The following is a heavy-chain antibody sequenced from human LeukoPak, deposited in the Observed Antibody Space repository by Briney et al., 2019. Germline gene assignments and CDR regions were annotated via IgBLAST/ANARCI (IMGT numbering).Heavy chain of an antibody. CDR2: IYTSGTT. CDR1: GGSINSGAYY. D-gene: IGHD3-22*01. Sequence: SQTLSLTCTGSGGSINSGAYYWSWIRQPAGKGLEWIGRIYTSGTTNYSPSLKSRLTISTDTSKNQFSLKLSSVTAADTAVYYCARDHPHYYYDTSGYYDYWGQGILVTVSS. V-gene: IGHV4-61*02. J-gene: IGHJ4*02. CDR3: ARDHPHYYYDTSGYYDY.